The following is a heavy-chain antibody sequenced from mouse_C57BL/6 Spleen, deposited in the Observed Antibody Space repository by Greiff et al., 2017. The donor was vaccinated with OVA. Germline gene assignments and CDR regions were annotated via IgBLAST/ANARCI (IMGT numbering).Heavy chain of an antibody. J-gene: IGHJ3*01. CDR1: GYTFTDYN. CDR3: ARESLHYYGSSSWFAY. V-gene: IGHV1-22*01. D-gene: IGHD1-1*01. Sequence: VQLQQSGPELVKPGASVKMSCKASGYTFTDYNMHWVKQSHGKSLEWIGYINPNNGGTSYNQKFTGKATLTVNKSSSTAYMELSSLTSDDSAVYYCARESLHYYGSSSWFAYWGQGTLVTVSA. CDR2: INPNNGGT.